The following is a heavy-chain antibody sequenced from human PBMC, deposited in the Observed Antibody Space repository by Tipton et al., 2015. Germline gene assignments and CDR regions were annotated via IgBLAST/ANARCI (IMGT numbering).Heavy chain of an antibody. D-gene: IGHD3-3*02. CDR3: ATYLDYFDN. V-gene: IGHV3-21*01. J-gene: IGHJ4*02. CDR2: ISSRGNYI. CDR1: GFTFTNYT. Sequence: GSLRLSCAASGFTFTNYTMNWVRQAPGKGLEWVSSISSRGNYIYYADSLQGRFTISRDNAKTSLYLQMNSLRDEDTAVYYCATYLDYFDNWGQGTLVTVSS.